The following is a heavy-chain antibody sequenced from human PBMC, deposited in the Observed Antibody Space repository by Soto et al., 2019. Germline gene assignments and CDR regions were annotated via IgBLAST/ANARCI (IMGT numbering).Heavy chain of an antibody. CDR1: GYTFTSYW. J-gene: IGHJ4*02. Sequence: PGASLKISCKGSGYTFTSYWIGWVRQMPGEGLEWLGFIYPGDSDTRYSPSFQGQVTISADKSITTAYLLWASLKASDSAIYYCASSAGNGGRCSEYWGQGTLVTVSS. D-gene: IGHD2-15*01. CDR3: ASSAGNGGRCSEY. CDR2: IYPGDSDT. V-gene: IGHV5-51*01.